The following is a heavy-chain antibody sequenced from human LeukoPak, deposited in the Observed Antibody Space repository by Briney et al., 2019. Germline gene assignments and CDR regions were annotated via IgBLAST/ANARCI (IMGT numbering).Heavy chain of an antibody. Sequence: QPGGSLRLSCAASGFIFSNYWMHWVRQAPGKGLVWVSRVNNDGSSTTYADSVKGRFTISRGNAKNTLYLQMNSLRAEDTAVYYCARGYGDNSVLVDYWGQGTLVSVSS. J-gene: IGHJ4*02. V-gene: IGHV3-74*03. CDR2: VNNDGSST. CDR1: GFIFSNYW. CDR3: ARGYGDNSVLVDY. D-gene: IGHD4-23*01.